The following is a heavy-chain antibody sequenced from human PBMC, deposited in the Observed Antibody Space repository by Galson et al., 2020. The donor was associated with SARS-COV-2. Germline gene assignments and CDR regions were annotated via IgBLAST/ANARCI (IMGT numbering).Heavy chain of an antibody. CDR3: ARGVLGYSSSWEEYYFDY. CDR2: IWYDGSNK. D-gene: IGHD6-13*01. Sequence: GGSLRLSCAASGFTFSSYGMHWVRQAPGKGLEWVAVIWYDGSNKYYADSVKGRFTISRDNSKNTLYLQMNSLRAEDTAVYYCARGVLGYSSSWEEYYFDYWCQGTLVTVSS. CDR1: GFTFSSYG. J-gene: IGHJ4*02. V-gene: IGHV3-33*01.